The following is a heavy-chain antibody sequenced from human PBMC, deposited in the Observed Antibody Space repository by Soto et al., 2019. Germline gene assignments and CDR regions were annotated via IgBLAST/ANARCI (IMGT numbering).Heavy chain of an antibody. CDR3: SRGRGSTPLRN. CDR1: GDSITSGGYY. D-gene: IGHD6-13*01. CDR2: IYYSGTT. Sequence: QVQLQESGPGLVKPSQTLSLICSVSGDSITSGGYYWTWIRQRPGKGLEWVGHIYYSGTTYYKPSLKNRISMSLDASKNQLSLKLSSVRAADTAVYYCSRGRGSTPLRNWGQGALVIVSS. V-gene: IGHV4-31*03. J-gene: IGHJ4*02.